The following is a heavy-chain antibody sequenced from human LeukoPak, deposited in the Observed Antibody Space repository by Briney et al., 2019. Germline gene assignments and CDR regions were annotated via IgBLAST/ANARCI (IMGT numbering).Heavy chain of an antibody. J-gene: IGHJ6*02. Sequence: SETLSLTCTVSGGSISRGSYYWRWIRQPAGKGLEWIGRIYTSGCTNYNPSLKSRVTISVDTSKNQFSLKLSSVTAADTAVYYCARGEILEWHKTEYYYGMDVWGQGTTVTVSS. CDR1: GGSISRGSYY. CDR2: IYTSGCT. V-gene: IGHV4-61*02. CDR3: ARGEILEWHKTEYYYGMDV. D-gene: IGHD3-3*01.